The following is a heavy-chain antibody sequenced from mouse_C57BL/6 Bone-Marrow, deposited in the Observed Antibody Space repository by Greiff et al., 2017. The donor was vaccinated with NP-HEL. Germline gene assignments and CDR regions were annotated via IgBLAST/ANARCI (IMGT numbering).Heavy chain of an antibody. CDR1: GYTFTSYW. CDR2: IYPANSDT. D-gene: IGHD1-1*01. J-gene: IGHJ1*03. V-gene: IGHV1-5*01. CDR3: TREEVLRYETYWDFGG. Sequence: EVQLQQSGTVLARPGASVKMSCKTSGYTFTSYWMHWVKQRPGQGLEWIGAIYPANSDTSYNQKFKGKAKLTAVTSASTAYMELSSLTTEDSAVYDCTREEVLRYETYWDFGGRGTGTTVTVAS.